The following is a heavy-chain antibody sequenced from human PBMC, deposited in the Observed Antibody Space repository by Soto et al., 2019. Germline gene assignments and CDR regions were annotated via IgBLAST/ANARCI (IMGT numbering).Heavy chain of an antibody. J-gene: IGHJ6*02. Sequence: QVQLVQSGAAVKKPGSSVKVSCKASGGTFSSYAISWVRQAPGQGLEWMGGIIPIFGTANYAQKFQGRVTITADESTSTAYMELSSLRSEDTAVYYCARAPYCSGGSCPPPYYYGMDVWGQGTTVTVSS. V-gene: IGHV1-69*12. CDR2: IIPIFGTA. CDR3: ARAPYCSGGSCPPPYYYGMDV. D-gene: IGHD2-15*01. CDR1: GGTFSSYA.